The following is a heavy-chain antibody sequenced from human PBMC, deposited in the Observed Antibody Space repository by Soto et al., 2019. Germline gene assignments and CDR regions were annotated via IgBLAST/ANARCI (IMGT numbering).Heavy chain of an antibody. CDR2: IDPSDSYT. Sequence: PGESLKISCKGSGYSFTSYWISWVRQMPGKGLEWMGRIDPSDSYTNYSPSFQGHVTISADKSISTAYLQWSSLKASDTAMYYCAILRLGYCSSTSCTQLGYSYGPFDYWGQGTLVTV. V-gene: IGHV5-10-1*01. CDR3: AILRLGYCSSTSCTQLGYSYGPFDY. D-gene: IGHD2-2*01. J-gene: IGHJ4*02. CDR1: GYSFTSYW.